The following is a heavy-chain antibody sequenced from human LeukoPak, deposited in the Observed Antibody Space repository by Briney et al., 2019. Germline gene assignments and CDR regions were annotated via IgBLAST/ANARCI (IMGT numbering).Heavy chain of an antibody. CDR1: GFTFSDYY. J-gene: IGHJ6*02. D-gene: IGHD3-3*01. CDR2: ISSSGSTI. Sequence: NPGGSLRLSCAASGFTFSDYYMSWIRQAPGKGQEWVSYISSSGSTIYYADSVKGRFTISRDNAKNSLYLQMNSLRAEDTAVYYCARDGSRGVAQVDYYYGMDVWGQGTTVTVSS. CDR3: ARDGSRGVAQVDYYYGMDV. V-gene: IGHV3-11*01.